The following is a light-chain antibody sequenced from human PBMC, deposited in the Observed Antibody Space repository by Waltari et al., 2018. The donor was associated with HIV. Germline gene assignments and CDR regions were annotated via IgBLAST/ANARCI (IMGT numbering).Light chain of an antibody. CDR2: KDH. CDR1: VLPDQY. V-gene: IGLV3-25*03. J-gene: IGLJ2*01. Sequence: SSELIQPPSQSVSPGQTARIPCSGDVLPDQYVYWYQQRPGQAPLLVIYKDHERPSGIPERFSGSSSGTKATLTITGVQPEDEADYYCQSGDKGRTHSVVFGRGTKLTVL. CDR3: QSGDKGRTHSVV.